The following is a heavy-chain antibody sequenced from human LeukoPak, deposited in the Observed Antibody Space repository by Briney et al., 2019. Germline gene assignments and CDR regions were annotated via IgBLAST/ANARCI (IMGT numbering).Heavy chain of an antibody. V-gene: IGHV1-69*05. CDR2: IIPIFGTA. CDR1: GGTFSSYA. CDR3: ARGYCSGGSCYGYRNWFDP. J-gene: IGHJ5*02. D-gene: IGHD2-15*01. Sequence: GASVKVSCEASGGTFSSYAISWVRQAPGQGLEWMGGIIPIFGTANYAQKFQGRVTITTDESTSTAYMELSSLRSEDTAVYYCARGYCSGGSCYGYRNWFDPWGQGTLVTVSS.